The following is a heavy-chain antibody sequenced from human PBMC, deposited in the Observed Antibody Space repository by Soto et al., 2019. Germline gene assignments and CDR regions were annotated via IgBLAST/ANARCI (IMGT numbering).Heavy chain of an antibody. Sequence: QVQLVQSGAEVQTPGSSVKVSCKASGGTLSSYTISWVRQAPGQGLEWMGRIIPILGIANYAQKFQGRDTITADKSTSTAYMELSSLSSDDTAVYYCARDGHSDYWGQGTLGTVSS. J-gene: IGHJ4*02. CDR1: GGTLSSYT. CDR3: ARDGHSDY. CDR2: IIPILGIA. V-gene: IGHV1-69*08.